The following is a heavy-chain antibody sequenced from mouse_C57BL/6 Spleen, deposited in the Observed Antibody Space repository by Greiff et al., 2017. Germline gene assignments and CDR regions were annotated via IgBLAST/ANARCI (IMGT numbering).Heavy chain of an antibody. J-gene: IGHJ1*03. CDR1: GYAFSSSW. Sequence: QVQLQQSGPELVKPGASVKISCKASGYAFSSSWMNWVKQRPGKGLEWIGRIYPGDGDTNYNGKFKGKATLTADKSSSTAYMQLSSLTSEDSAVYFCASYYYAPYFEVWGTGTTVTVSS. CDR2: IYPGDGDT. CDR3: ASYYYAPYFEV. D-gene: IGHD1-1*01. V-gene: IGHV1-82*01.